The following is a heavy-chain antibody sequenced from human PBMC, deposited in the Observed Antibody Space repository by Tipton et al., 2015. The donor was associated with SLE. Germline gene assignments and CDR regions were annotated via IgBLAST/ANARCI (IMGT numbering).Heavy chain of an antibody. J-gene: IGHJ4*02. V-gene: IGHV4-59*13. CDR3: ARLTPLSGWYYFDY. D-gene: IGHD3-9*01. CDR2: MSYTGTN. CDR1: GVSISSYH. Sequence: TLSLTCTVSGVSISSYHWSWIRQPPGKGLEWIGYMSYTGTNNYNPSLRSRVTISGDTSTNQFSLKLTSVSAADTAVYYCARLTPLSGWYYFDYWGQGTLVTVSS.